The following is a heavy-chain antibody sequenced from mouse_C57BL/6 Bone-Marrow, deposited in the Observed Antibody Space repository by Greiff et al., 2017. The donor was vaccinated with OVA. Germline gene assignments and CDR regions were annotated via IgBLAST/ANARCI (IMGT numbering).Heavy chain of an antibody. CDR3: ARDLPYWYFDV. D-gene: IGHD5-1*01. V-gene: IGHV1-81*01. CDR1: GYTFTSYG. CDR2: IYPRSGNT. J-gene: IGHJ1*03. Sequence: VKLVESGAELARPGASVKLSCKASGYTFTSYGISWVKQRTGQGLEWIGEIYPRSGNTYYNEKFKGKATLTADKSSSTAYMELRSLTSEDSAVDFCARDLPYWYFDVWGTGTTVTVSS.